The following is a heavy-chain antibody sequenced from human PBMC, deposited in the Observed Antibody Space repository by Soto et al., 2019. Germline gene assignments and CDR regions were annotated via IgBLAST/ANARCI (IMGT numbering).Heavy chain of an antibody. CDR3: AREGKYLRPFDY. J-gene: IGHJ4*02. CDR1: GFTFSSYN. Sequence: EVHLVESGGGLVKPGGSLRLSCAASGFTFSSYNMNWVRQAPGKGLEWVSSISSSSTYIYYADSVKGRFTISRDNAKNSLYLQMNSLRVEDTAVYYCAREGKYLRPFDYWGQGTLVTVSS. D-gene: IGHD2-2*02. CDR2: ISSSSTYI. V-gene: IGHV3-21*01.